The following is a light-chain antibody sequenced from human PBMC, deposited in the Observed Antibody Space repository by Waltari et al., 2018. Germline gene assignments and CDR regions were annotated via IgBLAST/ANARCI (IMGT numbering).Light chain of an antibody. CDR2: YVT. CDR1: SSDVGGYDF. Sequence: QSALTQPPSVSGSPGQSVTISCTGGSSDVGGYDFVSWYQHHPGQAHNLIINYVTERPPGVPDRCSASKSGTAASLPISGLHADEEGDYYCYSYSGSHTILFGGGTKLTVL. V-gene: IGLV2-11*01. J-gene: IGLJ2*01. CDR3: YSYSGSHTIL.